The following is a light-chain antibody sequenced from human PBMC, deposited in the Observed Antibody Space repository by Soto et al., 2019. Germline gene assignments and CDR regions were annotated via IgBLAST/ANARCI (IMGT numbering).Light chain of an antibody. CDR1: SSSIGGNS. V-gene: IGLV1-51*01. J-gene: IGLJ1*01. CDR2: DDD. Sequence: QSVLTQPPSVSAAPGQRVTISCSGGSSSIGGNSVSWYQQLPGTAPKLLIYDDDKRPSGIPDRFSGSKSGTSATLGITGFQTGDEADYYCGSWDSSLSAYVFGTGTKVTGL. CDR3: GSWDSSLSAYV.